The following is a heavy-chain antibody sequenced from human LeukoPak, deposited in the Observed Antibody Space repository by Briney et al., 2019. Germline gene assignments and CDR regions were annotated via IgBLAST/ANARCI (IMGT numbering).Heavy chain of an antibody. J-gene: IGHJ4*02. CDR3: ANSANYGGNSGYFDY. Sequence: PETLSLTCTVSDASVSSDNYYWSWIRQPPGKGLEYIRYVYCSGSTYYNPSLTSRVTISVDTSKNHFSLNLSSVTAADTAVYYCANSANYGGNSGYFDYWGQGTLVTVSS. V-gene: IGHV4-61*03. CDR2: VYCSGST. D-gene: IGHD4-23*01. CDR1: DASVSSDNYY.